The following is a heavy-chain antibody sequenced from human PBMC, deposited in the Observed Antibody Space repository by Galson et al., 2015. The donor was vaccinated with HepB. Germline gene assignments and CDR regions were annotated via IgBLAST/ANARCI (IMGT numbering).Heavy chain of an antibody. CDR3: ARDAMGRGSGSYSAFDY. CDR2: ISSAGTTQ. CDR1: GFAFNTYT. Sequence: SLRLSCAASGFAFNTYTMQWVRQAPGKGLEWVVTISSAGTTQYYADSVKGRFTSSRDNSKNMLYLQMNSLGAEDTAVYYCARDAMGRGSGSYSAFDYWGQGTLVTVSS. D-gene: IGHD1-26*01. J-gene: IGHJ4*02. V-gene: IGHV3-30-3*01.